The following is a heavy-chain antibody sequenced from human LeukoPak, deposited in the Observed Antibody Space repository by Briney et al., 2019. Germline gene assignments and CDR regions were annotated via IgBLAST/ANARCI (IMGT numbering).Heavy chain of an antibody. V-gene: IGHV4-61*02. CDR1: GGSISSGSYY. J-gene: IGHJ6*03. D-gene: IGHD3-22*01. CDR3: ARTIRGSGYYLGPKYYYYYMDV. Sequence: SETLSLTCTVSGGSISSGSYYWSWIRQPAGKGLEWIGRIYTSGSTNYNPSLKSRVTISVDTSKNQFSLKLSSVTAADTAVYYCARTIRGSGYYLGPKYYYYYMDVWGKGTTVTVSS. CDR2: IYTSGST.